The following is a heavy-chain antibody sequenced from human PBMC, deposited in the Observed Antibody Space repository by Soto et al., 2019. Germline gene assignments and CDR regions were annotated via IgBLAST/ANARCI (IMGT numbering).Heavy chain of an antibody. J-gene: IGHJ5*02. Sequence: QVQLVESGGGVVQPGRSLRLSCAASGFTFSSYAMHWVRQAPGKGLEWVAVISYDGSNKYYADSVKGRFTISRDNSKNTLYRQMNSLRAEDTAVYYCARDVAGIAAAGTPSWFDPWGQGTLVTVSS. CDR2: ISYDGSNK. CDR3: ARDVAGIAAAGTPSWFDP. CDR1: GFTFSSYA. D-gene: IGHD6-13*01. V-gene: IGHV3-30-3*01.